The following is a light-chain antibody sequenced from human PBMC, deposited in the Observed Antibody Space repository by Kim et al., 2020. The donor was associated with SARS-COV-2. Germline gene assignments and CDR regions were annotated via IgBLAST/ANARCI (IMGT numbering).Light chain of an antibody. CDR3: QAWDSSTKGV. CDR1: KMGHKY. V-gene: IGLV3-1*01. Sequence: SYELTQPPSVSVSPGQTASIPCSGDKMGHKYVSWYQHKAGQSPVLVIYQDTKRPSGIPERFSGSSSGNTATLTISGTQAMDEADYYCQAWDSSTKGVFGGGTQLTV. CDR2: QDT. J-gene: IGLJ3*02.